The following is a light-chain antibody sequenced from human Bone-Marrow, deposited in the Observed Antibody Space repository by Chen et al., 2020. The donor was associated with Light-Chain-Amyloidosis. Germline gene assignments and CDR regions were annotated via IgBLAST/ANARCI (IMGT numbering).Light chain of an antibody. CDR3: QQYGTSPLT. J-gene: IGKJ4*01. CDR1: QTISSNY. V-gene: IGKV3-20*01. CDR2: GSS. Sequence: EIVLTQSPGTLSLSPGEGANLSCRASQTISSNYLTWYQQKFGKAPRLLIYGSSSRATGIPDRFTGSGSGTDFTLTSNRLEPEDFAMYYCQQYGTSPLTFGGGTKVEIK.